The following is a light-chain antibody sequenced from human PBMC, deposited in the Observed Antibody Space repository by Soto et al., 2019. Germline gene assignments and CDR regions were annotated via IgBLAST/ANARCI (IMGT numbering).Light chain of an antibody. V-gene: IGKV1-39*01. CDR1: QSISNY. J-gene: IGKJ1*01. Sequence: DIQMTQSPSSLSASVGDRVTITCRPNQSISNYLNWYQQKPGKAPKLLIYAASTLQSGVPSRFSGSGSGTDFTLTISSLQPEDFATYYCQQTYNNIWTFGQGTKVEIE. CDR2: AAS. CDR3: QQTYNNIWT.